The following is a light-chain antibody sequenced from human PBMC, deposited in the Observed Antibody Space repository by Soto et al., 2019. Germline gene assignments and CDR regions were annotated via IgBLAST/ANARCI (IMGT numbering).Light chain of an antibody. J-gene: IGKJ2*02. CDR1: QSVSRF. CDR3: QQYDNWPPCT. CDR2: DTS. V-gene: IGKV3-15*01. Sequence: EIVMTQSPATLSVYPGERVTLSCRASQSVSRFLACYQQRPGQAPRLLIYDTSTRATGVPARFSGSGSGTEFSRTISRLQSEDFAVYYCQQYDNWPPCTFGQGTKLEVK.